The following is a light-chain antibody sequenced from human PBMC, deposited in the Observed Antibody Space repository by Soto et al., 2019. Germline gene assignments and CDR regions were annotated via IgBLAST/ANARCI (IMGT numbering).Light chain of an antibody. CDR3: QSYDATNPV. Sequence: NFMLTQPHSVSESPGKTVIISCTRSSGSIASNYVQWYQQRPGSSPTTVIYEDNKRPSGVPDRFSGSIDSSSNSAALTISGLETEDEADYYCQSYDATNPVFGGGTKLTVL. CDR2: EDN. J-gene: IGLJ3*02. CDR1: SGSIASNY. V-gene: IGLV6-57*01.